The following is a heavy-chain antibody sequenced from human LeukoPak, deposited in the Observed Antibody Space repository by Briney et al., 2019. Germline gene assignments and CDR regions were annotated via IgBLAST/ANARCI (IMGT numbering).Heavy chain of an antibody. Sequence: GESLKISCKGSGYSFTTDWIGWVRHMPGKGLEWMGIIYPDDSDTNYSPSFRGQVTMSVDKSITTAFLQWSSLKASDTAMYYCSRQAYSSSFDAFDIWGQGTMVIVSS. J-gene: IGHJ3*02. CDR2: IYPDDSDT. CDR3: SRQAYSSSFDAFDI. CDR1: GYSFTTDW. V-gene: IGHV5-51*01. D-gene: IGHD6-13*01.